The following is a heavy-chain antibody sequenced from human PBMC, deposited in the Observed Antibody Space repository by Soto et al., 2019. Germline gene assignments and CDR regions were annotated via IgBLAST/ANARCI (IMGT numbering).Heavy chain of an antibody. CDR1: GGSISSGGYY. D-gene: IGHD6-13*01. CDR3: ARAAHYGSPLRWCDP. V-gene: IGHV4-31*03. CDR2: NYYSGSN. J-gene: IGHJ5*02. Sequence: QVQLQESGPGLVKPSQTLSLTCTVSGGSISSGGYYWSWIRQHPGQGLEWIGYNYYSGSNYYHPSLKSRVTISVDTSKNPFSPKLSSVTAADTAVYDGARAAHYGSPLRWCDPWGQGTLVTVSS.